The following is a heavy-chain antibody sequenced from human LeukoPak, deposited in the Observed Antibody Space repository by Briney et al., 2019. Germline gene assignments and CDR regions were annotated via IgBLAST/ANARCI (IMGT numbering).Heavy chain of an antibody. D-gene: IGHD5-12*01. Sequence: SETLSLTCTVSGGSISSHYWSWIRQPPGKGPEWIGHIYYSGSTNYNPSLKSRVTISVDTSKNQFSLRLSSVTAADTAVYYCARDFSGGYDPYFDYWGQGTLVTVSS. CDR2: IYYSGST. CDR3: ARDFSGGYDPYFDY. CDR1: GGSISSHY. V-gene: IGHV4-59*11. J-gene: IGHJ4*02.